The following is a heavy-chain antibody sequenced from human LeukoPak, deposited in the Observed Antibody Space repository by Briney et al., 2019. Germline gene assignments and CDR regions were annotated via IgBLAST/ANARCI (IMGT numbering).Heavy chain of an antibody. V-gene: IGHV3-30*18. Sequence: PGRSLRLSCAASGFTFSSYGMHWVRQAPGKGPEWVAVISYDGSNKYYADSVKGRFTISRDNSKNTLYLQMNSLRAEDTAVYYCAKGEYFQHWGQGTLVTVSS. CDR3: AKGEYFQH. CDR2: ISYDGSNK. CDR1: GFTFSSYG. J-gene: IGHJ1*01.